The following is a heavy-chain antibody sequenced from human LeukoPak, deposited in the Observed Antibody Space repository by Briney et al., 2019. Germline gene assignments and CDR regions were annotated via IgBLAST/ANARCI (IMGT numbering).Heavy chain of an antibody. CDR3: ARGYDAFDI. CDR2: IGGTAGNT. CDR1: GRTFTEYY. V-gene: IGHV3-11*01. Sequence: GGSLRLSCAASGRTFTEYYMHWIRQAPGKGLEWVSFIGGTAGNTYYADSVKGRFTISRDNAKNSLYLQMNSLRAEDTALYYCARGYDAFDIWGQGTMVTVSS. J-gene: IGHJ3*02.